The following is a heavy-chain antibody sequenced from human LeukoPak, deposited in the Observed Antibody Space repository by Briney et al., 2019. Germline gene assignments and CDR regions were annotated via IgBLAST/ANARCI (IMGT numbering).Heavy chain of an antibody. CDR3: ASLWSPDYGVFDY. Sequence: SVKVSCKASGGTFSSYAISWVRQAPGQGLEWMGGIIPIFGTANYAQKFQGRVTITADESTSTAYMELSSLRSEDTAVYYCASLWSPDYGVFDYLGQGTLVTVSS. V-gene: IGHV1-69*01. J-gene: IGHJ4*02. CDR2: IIPIFGTA. D-gene: IGHD4-17*01. CDR1: GGTFSSYA.